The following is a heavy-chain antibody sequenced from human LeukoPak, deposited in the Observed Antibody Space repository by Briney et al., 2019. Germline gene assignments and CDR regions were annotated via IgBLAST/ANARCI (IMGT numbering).Heavy chain of an antibody. V-gene: IGHV3-33*01. D-gene: IGHD2-2*01. CDR1: GFTFSSYG. J-gene: IGHJ4*02. CDR3: ARDWGQLPDY. CDR2: IWYDGSNK. Sequence: GGSLRLSCAASGFTFSSYGMHWVRQAPGKGLEWVAVIWYDGSNKYYADSVKGRFTISRDNSKNTLYLQMHSLRAEDTAVYHCARDWGQLPDYWGQGTLVTVSS.